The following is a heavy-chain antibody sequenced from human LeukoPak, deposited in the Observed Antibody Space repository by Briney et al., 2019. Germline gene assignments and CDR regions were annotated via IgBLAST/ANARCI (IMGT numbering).Heavy chain of an antibody. D-gene: IGHD3-9*01. J-gene: IGHJ4*02. CDR3: ARGYYDILTGYYRDY. CDR2: IYTSGST. V-gene: IGHV4-4*07. Sequence: SETLSLTCTVSGGSISSYYWSWIRQPAGKGLEWIGRIYTSGSTNYNPSLESRVTMSVDTSKNQFSLKLSSVTAADTAVYYCARGYYDILTGYYRDYWGQGTLVTVSS. CDR1: GGSISSYY.